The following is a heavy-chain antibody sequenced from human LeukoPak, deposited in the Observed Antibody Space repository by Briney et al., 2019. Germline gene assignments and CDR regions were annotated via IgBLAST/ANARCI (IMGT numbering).Heavy chain of an antibody. CDR1: GFTFSSYW. J-gene: IGHJ3*02. CDR3: AREEFFRACGGYCFWAPAFDI. CDR2: IKEDGSEK. Sequence: GGSLRLSCAASGFTFSSYWMTWVRQGPGKGLEWVANIKEDGSEKNDVDSVKGRFTISRDNAKNSLYLQMNSLRAEDTAVYYCAREEFFRACGGYCFWAPAFDIWGQGTMVTVFS. V-gene: IGHV3-7*01. D-gene: IGHD2-21*02.